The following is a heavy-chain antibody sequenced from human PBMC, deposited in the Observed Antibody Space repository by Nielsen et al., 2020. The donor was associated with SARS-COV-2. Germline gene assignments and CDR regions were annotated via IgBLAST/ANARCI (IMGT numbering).Heavy chain of an antibody. CDR3: ARIQLELRLFYFYYSMDV. J-gene: IGHJ6*03. V-gene: IGHV2-26*01. CDR1: GFSLSNARMG. CDR2: IFSNDEK. Sequence: SGPTLVKPTETLTLTCTVSGFSLSNARMGVGWIRQPPGRALESLAHIFSNDEKSYSTSLESRLTISKDTSKSQVVLTMTNMDPVDTATYYCARIQLELRLFYFYYSMDVWGKGTTVTVSS. D-gene: IGHD1-7*01.